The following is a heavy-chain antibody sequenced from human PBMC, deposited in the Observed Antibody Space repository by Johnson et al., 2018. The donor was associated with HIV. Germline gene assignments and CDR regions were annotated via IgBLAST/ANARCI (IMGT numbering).Heavy chain of an antibody. Sequence: QVQLVESGGGVVQPGRSLRLSCAASGFTFSSYGMHWVRQAPGKGLEWVAVIWYDGSNKYYADSVKGRFTISRDNSKNTLYLQMNSLRAEDTAVYYCAKVEQQLAAFDIWGQGTMVTVSS. CDR1: GFTFSSYG. V-gene: IGHV3-33*06. CDR2: IWYDGSNK. CDR3: AKVEQQLAAFDI. D-gene: IGHD6-13*01. J-gene: IGHJ3*02.